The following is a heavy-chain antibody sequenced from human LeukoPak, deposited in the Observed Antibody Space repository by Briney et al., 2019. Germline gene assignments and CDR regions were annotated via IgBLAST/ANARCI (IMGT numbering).Heavy chain of an antibody. J-gene: IGHJ5*02. V-gene: IGHV1-69*05. Sequence: SVKVSCKASGGTFSSYAISWVRQAPGQGLEWMGRIIPIFGTANYAQKFQGRVTITTDESTSTAYMELSSLRSEDTAVYYCARGGYCSSTRCFNWFDPWGQGTLVTVSS. CDR3: ARGGYCSSTRCFNWFDP. CDR2: IIPIFGTA. D-gene: IGHD2-2*01. CDR1: GGTFSSYA.